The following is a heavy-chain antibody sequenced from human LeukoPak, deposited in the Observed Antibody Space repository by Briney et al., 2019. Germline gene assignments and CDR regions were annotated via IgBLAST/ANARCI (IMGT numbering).Heavy chain of an antibody. V-gene: IGHV3-7*01. CDR3: ARLGSSWDFFDF. CDR2: IKQDAGEI. J-gene: IGHJ4*02. Sequence: GGSLRLSCAASGFTLSGYWMSWVRQLPVKGLEWVANIKQDAGEIRYVDSVKGRFTISRDNAKNSVYLQMNSLRSEDTGVYYCARLGSSWDFFDFWGQGTLVTVS. D-gene: IGHD6-13*01. CDR1: GFTLSGYW.